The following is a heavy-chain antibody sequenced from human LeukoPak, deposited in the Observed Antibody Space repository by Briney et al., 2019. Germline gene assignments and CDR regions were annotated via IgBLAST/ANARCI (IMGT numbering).Heavy chain of an antibody. CDR1: GGSFRGYY. CDR2: INHSGST. CDR3: ARSGTHRVYYYGSGGRNERDWFDP. Sequence: PSETLSLTCAVYGGSFRGYYWSWIRQPPGKGLEWIGEINHSGSTNYNPSLKSRVTISVDTSKNQFSLKLISVTAADTAVYYCARSGTHRVYYYGSGGRNERDWFDPWGQGTLVTVSS. J-gene: IGHJ5*02. V-gene: IGHV4-34*01. D-gene: IGHD3-10*01.